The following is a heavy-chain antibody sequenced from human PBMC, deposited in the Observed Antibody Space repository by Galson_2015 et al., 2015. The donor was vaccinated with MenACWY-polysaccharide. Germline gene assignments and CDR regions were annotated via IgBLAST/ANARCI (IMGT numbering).Heavy chain of an antibody. J-gene: IGHJ4*02. Sequence: SLRLSCAASGFTFNSYPMSWVRQAPGKGLEWVSAISGSGASTYYADFVKGRFTISRDNSKNTLYLQMNSLRAEDTAVYYCANPGLSTGRTSDVDYWGQGTLVTVSS. CDR1: GFTFNSYP. V-gene: IGHV3-23*01. D-gene: IGHD1-14*01. CDR2: ISGSGAST. CDR3: ANPGLSTGRTSDVDY.